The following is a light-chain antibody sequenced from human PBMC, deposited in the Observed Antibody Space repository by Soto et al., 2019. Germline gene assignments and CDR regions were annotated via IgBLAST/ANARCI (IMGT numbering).Light chain of an antibody. Sequence: DIQINQSPSSLSASVGDRVTITCRASQSICSHLNWYQHKPGRPPRLLIFASYILEGGVPSRFSGSGSDTYFTLTIDSLQPEDVATYYCEHSYITPRYTFGQGTKVEI. CDR3: EHSYITPRYT. J-gene: IGKJ2*01. CDR1: QSICSH. CDR2: ASY. V-gene: IGKV1-39*01.